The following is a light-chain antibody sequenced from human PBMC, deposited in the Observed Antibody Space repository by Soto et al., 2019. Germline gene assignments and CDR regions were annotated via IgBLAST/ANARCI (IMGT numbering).Light chain of an antibody. CDR1: SSDVGGYNY. CDR2: EVS. J-gene: IGLJ2*01. V-gene: IGLV2-8*01. Sequence: QSVLTQPPSASGSPGQSVTISCTGTSSDVGGYNYVSWYQQHSGKAPKLMIYEVSKRPSGVPDRFSSSKSGNTASLTVSGLQAEDEADYYCSSYAGSNNVVFGGGTKVTVL. CDR3: SSYAGSNNVV.